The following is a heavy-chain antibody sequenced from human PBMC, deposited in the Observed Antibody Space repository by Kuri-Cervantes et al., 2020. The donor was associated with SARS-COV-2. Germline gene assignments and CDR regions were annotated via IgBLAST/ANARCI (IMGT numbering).Heavy chain of an antibody. CDR3: ARRGGVNNWFDP. J-gene: IGHJ5*02. Sequence: GGSLRLSCKGSGYSFTSYWISWVRQMPGKGLEWMGRIDPSDSYTNYSPSFQGHVTISADKSISTAYLQWSSLKASDTAMYYCARRGGVNNWFDPWGQGTLVTVSS. CDR2: IDPSDSYT. CDR1: GYSFTSYW. V-gene: IGHV5-10-1*01. D-gene: IGHD3-10*01.